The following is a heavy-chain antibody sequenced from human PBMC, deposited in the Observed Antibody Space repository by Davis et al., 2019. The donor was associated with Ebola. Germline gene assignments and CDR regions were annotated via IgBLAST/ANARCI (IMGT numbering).Heavy chain of an antibody. CDR3: AKGYSSGWFPWFDP. J-gene: IGHJ5*02. CDR1: GFSFSAYW. V-gene: IGHV3-74*01. Sequence: GESLKISCAASGFSFSAYWMHWVRQAPGKGLVWVSRISGDGSTTSYADSVRGRFTVSRDNSKNTLYLQMNSLRAEDTAVYYCAKGYSSGWFPWFDPWGQGTLVTVSS. CDR2: ISGDGSTT. D-gene: IGHD6-19*01.